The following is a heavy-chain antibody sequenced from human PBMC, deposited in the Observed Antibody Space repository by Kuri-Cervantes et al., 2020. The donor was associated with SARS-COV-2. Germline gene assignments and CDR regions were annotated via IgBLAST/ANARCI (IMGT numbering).Heavy chain of an antibody. CDR2: IYPTDSDT. CDR3: ARTRGGYYTDAFDL. Sequence: GGSLRLSCKGSGFRFTTYWIGWVRQMPGKGLEWMAIIYPTDSDTRYSPSFQGQVTISADKSISTAYLQWSSLKASDSAMYYCARTRGGYYTDAFDLWGQGTMVTVSS. D-gene: IGHD1-26*01. V-gene: IGHV5-51*01. CDR1: GFRFTTYW. J-gene: IGHJ3*01.